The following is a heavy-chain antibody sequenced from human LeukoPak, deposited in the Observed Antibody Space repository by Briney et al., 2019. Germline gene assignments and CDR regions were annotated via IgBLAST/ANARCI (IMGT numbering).Heavy chain of an antibody. CDR1: GFTFSSYS. V-gene: IGHV3-21*01. CDR3: ARDAEYYTNGVCNYFDY. D-gene: IGHD2-8*01. J-gene: IGHJ4*02. CDR2: ISSSSSYI. Sequence: GGSLRLSCAASGFTFSSYSMNWVRQAPGKGLEWVSSISSSSSYIYYADSVKGRFTISRDNAKNSLYLQMNSLRAEDTAVYYCARDAEYYTNGVCNYFDYWGQGTLVTVSS.